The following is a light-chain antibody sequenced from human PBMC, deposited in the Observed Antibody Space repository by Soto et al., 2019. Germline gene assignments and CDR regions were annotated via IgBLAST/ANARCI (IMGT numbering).Light chain of an antibody. Sequence: EIVMTQSPATLSVSPGERATLSCRASQRVSSNLAWYQQKPGQAPRLLIYGASTRATAIPARFSGRGSGTEFTLTISSLQSEDFAVYYCQQYNNWPPEITFGGGTKVEIK. V-gene: IGKV3-15*01. CDR1: QRVSSN. J-gene: IGKJ4*01. CDR3: QQYNNWPPEIT. CDR2: GAS.